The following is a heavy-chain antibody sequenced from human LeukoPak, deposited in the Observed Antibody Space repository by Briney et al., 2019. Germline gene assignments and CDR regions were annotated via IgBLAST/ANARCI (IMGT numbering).Heavy chain of an antibody. D-gene: IGHD6-19*01. CDR3: AKEYSSGWFDSDGMDV. V-gene: IGHV1-2*02. CDR1: GYAFTGYY. J-gene: IGHJ6*02. Sequence: GASLKVSCKASGYAFTGYYMHWVRQAPGQGLEWMGWINPNSGGTNYAQKFQGRVTMTRDTCISTAYMELSRLRSDDTAVYYGAKEYSSGWFDSDGMDVWGQGTTVTVSS. CDR2: INPNSGGT.